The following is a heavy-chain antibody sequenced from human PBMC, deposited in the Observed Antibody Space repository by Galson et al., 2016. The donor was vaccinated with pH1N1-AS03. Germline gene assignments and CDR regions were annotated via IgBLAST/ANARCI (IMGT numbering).Heavy chain of an antibody. Sequence: SLRLSCAASGFTFSTYGMYWLRQAPGKGPEWVAVISYDGSNRSYMDSVKGRFTISRDNSKNTPYLQMNSLKSEDTAMYYCARDGYDASLDGFDIWGQGTMVTVSS. J-gene: IGHJ3*02. D-gene: IGHD5-12*01. V-gene: IGHV3-30*03. CDR3: ARDGYDASLDGFDI. CDR2: ISYDGSNR. CDR1: GFTFSTYG.